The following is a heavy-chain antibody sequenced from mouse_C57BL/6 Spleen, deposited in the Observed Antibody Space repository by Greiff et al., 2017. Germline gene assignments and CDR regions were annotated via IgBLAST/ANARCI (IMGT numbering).Heavy chain of an antibody. Sequence: EVQLVESGGGLVKPGGSLKLSCAASGFTFSDYGMHWVRQAPEKGLEWVAYISRGSSTIYYADTVKGRFTISRDNAKNTLYLQMTSLRSEDTAMYYSARMDYGNAMDYWGQGTSVTVSS. J-gene: IGHJ4*01. D-gene: IGHD1-1*01. V-gene: IGHV5-17*01. CDR3: ARMDYGNAMDY. CDR2: ISRGSSTI. CDR1: GFTFSDYG.